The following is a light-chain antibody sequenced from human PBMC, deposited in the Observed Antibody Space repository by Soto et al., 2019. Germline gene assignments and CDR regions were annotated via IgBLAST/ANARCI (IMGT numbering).Light chain of an antibody. Sequence: IVLLQSPVTLSLSPGERATLSCRASQSVSSYLAWYQQKPGQAPRLLIYDASNRATGIPARFSGSGSGTDFTLTISSLEPEDLAVYYCQQRKKWQVTFGQGTRLEIK. CDR1: QSVSSY. J-gene: IGKJ5*01. CDR2: DAS. CDR3: QQRKKWQVT. V-gene: IGKV3-11*01.